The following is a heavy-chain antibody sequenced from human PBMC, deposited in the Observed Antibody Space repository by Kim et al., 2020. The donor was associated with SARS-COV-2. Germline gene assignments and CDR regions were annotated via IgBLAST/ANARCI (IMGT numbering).Heavy chain of an antibody. J-gene: IGHJ4*02. D-gene: IGHD1-26*01. CDR3: ARGEVGATGGFDY. V-gene: IGHV3-21*01. CDR2: ISSSSSYI. CDR1: GFTFSSYS. Sequence: GGSLRLSCAASGFTFSSYSMNWVRQAPGKGLEWVSSISSSSSYIYYADSVKGRFTISRDNAKNSLYLQMNSLRAEDTAVYYCARGEVGATGGFDYWGQGTLVTVSS.